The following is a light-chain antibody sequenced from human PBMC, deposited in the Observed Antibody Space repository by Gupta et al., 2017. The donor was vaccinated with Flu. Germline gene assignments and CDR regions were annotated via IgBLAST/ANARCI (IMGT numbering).Light chain of an antibody. CDR1: PSVVYSDGNTY. Sequence: DVVLTQSPLSLSVTLGQPASISCRSSPSVVYSDGNTYFNWFHRRPGQAPRRLIYKVSNRDSGVPDRFSGGWSGTDFTLTISRVEAEDVGVYFCMQATHWPWTFGQGTKVEIK. CDR2: KVS. CDR3: MQATHWPWT. J-gene: IGKJ1*01. V-gene: IGKV2-30*01.